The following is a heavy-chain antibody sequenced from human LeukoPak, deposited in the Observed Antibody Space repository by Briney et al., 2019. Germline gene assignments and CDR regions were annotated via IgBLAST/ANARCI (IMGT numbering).Heavy chain of an antibody. J-gene: IGHJ4*02. Sequence: GGSLRLSCAASGFNFSIYSMNWVRQAPGKGPEWVSSISSSSSYIYYADSVKGRFTISRDNAKNSLYLQMNSLRAEDTAVYYCARVIDFWSGPTSDWGQGTLVTVSS. CDR1: GFNFSIYS. CDR2: ISSSSSYI. V-gene: IGHV3-21*01. D-gene: IGHD3-3*01. CDR3: ARVIDFWSGPTSD.